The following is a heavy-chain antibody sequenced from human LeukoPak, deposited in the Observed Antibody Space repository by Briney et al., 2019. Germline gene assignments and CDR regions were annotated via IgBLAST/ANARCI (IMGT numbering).Heavy chain of an antibody. CDR1: GGSISSGGYY. Sequence: SETLSLTCTVSGGSISSGGYYWSWIRQHPGKGLEWIGYIYYSGSTYYNPSLKSRVTISVDTSKNQFSLKLSSVTAADTAVYYCARFFSYDSSGYYEYYFDYWGQGTLVTVSS. V-gene: IGHV4-31*03. CDR3: ARFFSYDSSGYYEYYFDY. CDR2: IYYSGST. J-gene: IGHJ4*02. D-gene: IGHD3-22*01.